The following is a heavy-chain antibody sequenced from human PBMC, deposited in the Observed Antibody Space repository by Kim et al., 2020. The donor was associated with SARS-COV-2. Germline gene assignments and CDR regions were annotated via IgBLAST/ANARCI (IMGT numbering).Heavy chain of an antibody. J-gene: IGHJ4*02. CDR1: GFSFSGYA. D-gene: IGHD4-17*01. CDR3: AKDRFYGDTVGVTHFDS. Sequence: GGSLRLSCAASGFSFSGYAMSWVRQAPGKGLEWVSAIGGSGGSTYYADSVKGRFTISRDNSKNTLYLQMNSLRAEDTAVYYCAKDRFYGDTVGVTHFDSWGQGTLVTVSS. CDR2: IGGSGGST. V-gene: IGHV3-23*01.